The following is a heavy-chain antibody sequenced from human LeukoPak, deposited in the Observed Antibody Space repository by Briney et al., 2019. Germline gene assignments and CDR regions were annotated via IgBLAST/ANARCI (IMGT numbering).Heavy chain of an antibody. CDR3: ARQNDFRLDY. J-gene: IGHJ4*02. V-gene: IGHV5-51*01. CDR1: GYTFSSYW. Sequence: PGESLKISCKGSGYTFSSYWIGWVRQMPGKGLEWMGIIYPGDSDTRYSPSLQGQVTISVDTSIGTAYLQWSSLKASDTAIYYCARQNDFRLDYWGQGTLVTVPS. D-gene: IGHD3-3*01. CDR2: IYPGDSDT.